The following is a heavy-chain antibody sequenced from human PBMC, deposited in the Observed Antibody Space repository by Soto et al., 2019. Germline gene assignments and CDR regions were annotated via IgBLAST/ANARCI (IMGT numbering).Heavy chain of an antibody. V-gene: IGHV3-23*01. D-gene: IGHD3-3*01. CDR3: AKDNPATDFWSGYYPGYFDY. CDR2: ISGSGGST. Sequence: GSLRLSCAASGFTFSSYAMSWVRQAPGKGLEWVSAISGSGGSTYYADSVKGRFTISRDNSKNTLYLQMNSLRAEDTAVYYCAKDNPATDFWSGYYPGYFDYWGQGTLVTVSS. CDR1: GFTFSSYA. J-gene: IGHJ4*02.